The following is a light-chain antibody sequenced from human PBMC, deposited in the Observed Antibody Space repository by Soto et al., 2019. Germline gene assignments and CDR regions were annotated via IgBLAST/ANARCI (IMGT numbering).Light chain of an antibody. J-gene: IGLJ3*02. V-gene: IGLV1-40*01. Sequence: QAVVTQPPSVSGAPGQRVTISCTGSSSNIGAGYDVHWYQQFPGTAPKLLIYANTNRPSGIPDRFSGSKSGTSASLAITGLQAEDEADYHCQSYDSRLSGSKVFGGGTKLTVL. CDR3: QSYDSRLSGSKV. CDR1: SSNIGAGYD. CDR2: ANT.